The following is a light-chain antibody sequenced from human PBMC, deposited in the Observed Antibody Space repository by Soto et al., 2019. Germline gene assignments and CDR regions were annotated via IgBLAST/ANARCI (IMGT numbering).Light chain of an antibody. CDR2: EAS. CDR3: QQSYRIPRT. V-gene: IGKV1-39*01. J-gene: IGKJ1*01. CDR1: QSISSY. Sequence: DIQMTQSPSSLSASVGERVTITCRASQSISSYLNWYQQRPGKAPRVLIYEASTLQTGVPSRFRGSGSGTDFTLTISTLQPEDFATYYCQQSYRIPRTFGQGTRVEIK.